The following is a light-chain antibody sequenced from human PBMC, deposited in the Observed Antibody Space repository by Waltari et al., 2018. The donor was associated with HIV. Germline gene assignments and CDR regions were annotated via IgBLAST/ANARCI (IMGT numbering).Light chain of an antibody. CDR1: QNINSW. Sequence: DIQMTQSPSTLSAPVGDRVNSNGRASQNINSWLAWYQQKPGKAPKLLIHRASNLQSGVPSRFSGSESWTEFTLTISSLQPDDFATYYCLQYDNLWTFGQGTKVDIK. J-gene: IGKJ1*01. V-gene: IGKV1-5*03. CDR3: LQYDNLWT. CDR2: RAS.